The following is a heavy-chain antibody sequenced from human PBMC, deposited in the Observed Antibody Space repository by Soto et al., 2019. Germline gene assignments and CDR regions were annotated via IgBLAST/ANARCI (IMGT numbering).Heavy chain of an antibody. Sequence: ATLSLTWTVSVGSISIYYWSWIRQPRGKGLEWIGYIYYSGSTNYNPSLKSRVTISVDTSKNQFSLKLSSVTAADTAVYYCARDQRGGYSYGYGMDVWGQGTTVTVSS. CDR2: IYYSGST. CDR3: ARDQRGGYSYGYGMDV. J-gene: IGHJ6*02. CDR1: VGSISIYY. D-gene: IGHD5-18*01. V-gene: IGHV4-59*01.